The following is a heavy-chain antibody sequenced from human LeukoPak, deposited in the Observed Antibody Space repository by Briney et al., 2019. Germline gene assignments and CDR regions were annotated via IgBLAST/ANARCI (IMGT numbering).Heavy chain of an antibody. J-gene: IGHJ4*02. V-gene: IGHV3-30*04. CDR3: AGSAYYRDFDY. CDR2: ISYDGSNK. CDR1: GFTFSSYA. Sequence: GALRLSCAASGFTFSSYAMHWVRQAPGKGLEWVAVISYDGSNKYYADSVKGRFTISRDNAKNSLYLQMNSLRAEDTAVYYCAGSAYYRDFDYWGQGTLVTVSS. D-gene: IGHD3-22*01.